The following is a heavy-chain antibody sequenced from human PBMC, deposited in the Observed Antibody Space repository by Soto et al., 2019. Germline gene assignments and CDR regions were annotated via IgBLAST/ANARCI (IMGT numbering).Heavy chain of an antibody. V-gene: IGHV3-48*02. CDR1: GFTFSSYS. D-gene: IGHD3-22*01. CDR2: ISSSSSTI. J-gene: IGHJ3*02. Sequence: GGSLRLSCAASGFTFSSYSMNWVRQAPGKGLEWVSYISSSSSTIYHADSVKGRFTISRDNAKNSLYLQMNSLRDEDTAVYYCARRKGYYYDTGVAFDIWGQGTMVTVSS. CDR3: ARRKGYYYDTGVAFDI.